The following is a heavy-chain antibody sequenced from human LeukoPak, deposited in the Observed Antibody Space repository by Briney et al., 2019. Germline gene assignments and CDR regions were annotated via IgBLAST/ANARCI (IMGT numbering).Heavy chain of an antibody. D-gene: IGHD3-22*01. Sequence: PGGTLRLSCAASGFTFSSYGMSWVRQAPGKGLEWVSAISGSGGSTYYADSVKGRFTISRDNSKNTLYLQMNSLRAEDTAVYYCAKDPSRPRLYYYDSSGYYEYFQHWGQGTLVTVSS. V-gene: IGHV3-23*01. J-gene: IGHJ1*01. CDR2: ISGSGGST. CDR3: AKDPSRPRLYYYDSSGYYEYFQH. CDR1: GFTFSSYG.